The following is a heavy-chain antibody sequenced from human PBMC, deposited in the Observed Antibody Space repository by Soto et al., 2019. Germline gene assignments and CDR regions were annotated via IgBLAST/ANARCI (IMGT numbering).Heavy chain of an antibody. J-gene: IGHJ4*02. CDR3: ARVQGRIAARPADY. CDR1: GFTFSDYY. D-gene: IGHD6-6*01. V-gene: IGHV3-11*01. CDR2: ISSSGSTI. Sequence: QVQLVESGGGLVNPGWSLRLSCAASGFTFSDYYMSWICQAPGKGLEWVSYISSSGSTIYYADSVKGRFTISRDNAKNSLDLQMNSLRAEDTAVYYCARVQGRIAARPADYWGQGTLVTVSS.